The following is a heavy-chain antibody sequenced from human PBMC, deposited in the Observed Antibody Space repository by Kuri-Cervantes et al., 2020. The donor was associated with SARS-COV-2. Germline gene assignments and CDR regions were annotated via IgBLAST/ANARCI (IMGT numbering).Heavy chain of an antibody. CDR2: IKQDGSEK. V-gene: IGHV3-7*01. CDR1: GFTFSSYW. J-gene: IGHJ4*02. Sequence: GGSLRLSCAASGFTFSSYWMSWVRQAPGKGLEWVANIKQDGSEKYYVDSVKGRFTISRDNAKNSLYLQMNSLRAKDTAVYYCARDRRVGWADYWGQGTLVTVSS. CDR3: ARDRRVGWADY. D-gene: IGHD1-26*01.